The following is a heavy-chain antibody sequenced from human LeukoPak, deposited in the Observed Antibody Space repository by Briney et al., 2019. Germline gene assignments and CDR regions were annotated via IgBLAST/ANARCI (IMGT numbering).Heavy chain of an antibody. CDR2: IYHSGST. J-gene: IGHJ6*02. CDR3: ARTTVLYGMDV. Sequence: SETLSLTCTVSGGSISSYYWSWIRQPPGKGLEWIGYIYHSGSTNYNPSLKSRVTISVDTSKNQFSLKLSSVTAADTAVYYCARTTVLYGMDVWGQGTTVTVSS. D-gene: IGHD4-17*01. CDR1: GGSISSYY. V-gene: IGHV4-59*08.